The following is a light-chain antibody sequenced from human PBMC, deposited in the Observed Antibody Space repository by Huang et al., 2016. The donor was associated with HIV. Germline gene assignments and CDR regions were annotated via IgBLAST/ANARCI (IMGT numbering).Light chain of an antibody. Sequence: EIVLTQSPATLSFFPGQRFSLSCRASQNINTHLAWYQPRPGQPPRLLIYDASSRVPGVAARFSGSGSGTDFTLTISSLESEDFATYYCQQRVNGLTFGGGTKV. J-gene: IGKJ4*01. CDR3: QQRVNGLT. V-gene: IGKV3-11*01. CDR2: DAS. CDR1: QNINTH.